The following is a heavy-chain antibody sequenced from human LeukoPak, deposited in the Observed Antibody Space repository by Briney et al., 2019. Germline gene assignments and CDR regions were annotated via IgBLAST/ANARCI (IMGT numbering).Heavy chain of an antibody. J-gene: IGHJ4*02. CDR2: ISSSGNTI. D-gene: IGHD6-13*01. V-gene: IGHV3-48*01. CDR3: AKDYEYNSNTWYFH. Sequence: GGSLRLSCEGSGFTFRRYSMHWVRQAPGKGLEWISYISSSGNTIYYADSVKGRYTISRDNGENSIYLQMNSLRAEDTAVYYCAKDYEYNSNTWYFHWGRGTLVSVSS. CDR1: GFTFRRYS.